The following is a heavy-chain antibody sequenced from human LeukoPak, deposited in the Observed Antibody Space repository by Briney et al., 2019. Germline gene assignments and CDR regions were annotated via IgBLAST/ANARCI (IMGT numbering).Heavy chain of an antibody. CDR3: AGETKALDY. J-gene: IGHJ4*02. Sequence: GGSLRLSCAASGFTVSSNYMSWVRQAPGKGLEWVSAISGSGGSTYYADSVKGRFTISRDNSKNTLYLQMNSLGAEDTAVYYCAGETKALDYWGQGTLVTVSS. V-gene: IGHV3-23*01. CDR2: ISGSGGST. CDR1: GFTVSSNY.